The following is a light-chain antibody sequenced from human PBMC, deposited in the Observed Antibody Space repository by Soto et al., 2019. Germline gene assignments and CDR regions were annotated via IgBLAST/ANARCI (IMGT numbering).Light chain of an antibody. CDR2: LNSDGSH. CDR3: QTWGTGIHV. CDR1: SGHSTYA. Sequence: QPVLTQSPSASASLGASVKLTCTLSSGHSTYAIAWHQQQPDKGPRFLMKLNSDGSHDKGDGIPDRFSGSSSGAERYLTISGLQSEDEADYYCQTWGTGIHVFGTGTKLTVL. V-gene: IGLV4-69*01. J-gene: IGLJ1*01.